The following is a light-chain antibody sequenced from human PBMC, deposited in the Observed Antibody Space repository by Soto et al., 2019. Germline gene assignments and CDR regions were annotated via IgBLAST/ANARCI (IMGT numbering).Light chain of an antibody. Sequence: QSVLTHPPSASGSPGQSVAISCTGTSRDVGGQNYVSWFQQYPGKAPKLLIYAVSNRPSGVPYRFSGSKSGNTASLTISGLRAEDEADYYCCSHAGNNNYVFGTGTKVTVL. CDR2: AVS. CDR1: SRDVGGQNY. J-gene: IGLJ1*01. CDR3: CSHAGNNNYV. V-gene: IGLV2-8*01.